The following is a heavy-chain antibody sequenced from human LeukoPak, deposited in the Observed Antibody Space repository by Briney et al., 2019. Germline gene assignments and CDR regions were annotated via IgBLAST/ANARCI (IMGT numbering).Heavy chain of an antibody. D-gene: IGHD3-10*01. CDR1: GGTFSSYA. CDR2: IIPILGIA. Sequence: GASVKVSCKASGGTFSSYAISWVRQAPAQGLEWMGRIIPILGIANYAQKFQGRVTITADKSTSTAYMELSSLRSEDTAVYYCARGLYYYGSEDNWFDPWGQGTLVTVSS. CDR3: ARGLYYYGSEDNWFDP. V-gene: IGHV1-69*04. J-gene: IGHJ5*02.